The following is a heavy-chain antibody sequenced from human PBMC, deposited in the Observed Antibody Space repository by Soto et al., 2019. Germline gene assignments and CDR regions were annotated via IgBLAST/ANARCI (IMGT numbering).Heavy chain of an antibody. CDR1: GFSFSDFW. CDR3: AKVQMDYDILTGYYVRYYYMDV. J-gene: IGHJ6*03. V-gene: IGHV3-23*01. Sequence: GGSLRLSCAASGFSFSDFWMTWVRQAPGKGLEWVSAISGSGGSTYYADSVKGRFTISRDNSKNTLYLQMNSLRAEDTAVYYCAKVQMDYDILTGYYVRYYYMDVWGKGTTVTVSS. D-gene: IGHD3-9*01. CDR2: ISGSGGST.